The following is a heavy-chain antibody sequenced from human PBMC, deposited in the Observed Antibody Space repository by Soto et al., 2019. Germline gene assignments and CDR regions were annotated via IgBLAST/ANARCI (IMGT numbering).Heavy chain of an antibody. CDR3: ARFNYDSSEDAFDI. CDR2: IYSGGST. Sequence: GGSLRLSCAASGFTVSGNYMSWVRQAPGKGLEWVSVIYSGGSTYYADSVKGRFTISRDNSKNTLYLQMNSLRAEDTAVYYCARFNYDSSEDAFDIWGQGTMVTVSS. D-gene: IGHD3-22*01. V-gene: IGHV3-53*01. J-gene: IGHJ3*02. CDR1: GFTVSGNY.